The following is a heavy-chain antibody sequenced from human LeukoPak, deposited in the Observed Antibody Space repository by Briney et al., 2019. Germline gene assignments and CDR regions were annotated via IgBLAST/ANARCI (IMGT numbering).Heavy chain of an antibody. D-gene: IGHD2-15*01. CDR2: ISDSGGST. Sequence: GGSLRLSCATSGFTLTSSDMSWVRQAPGKGLEWVSSISDSGGSTDYLDSVRGRFTISRGISKNTLYLQMNSLRAEDTAIYYCAKDGRSYTPGYWGQGALVTVSS. V-gene: IGHV3-23*01. CDR1: GFTLTSSD. J-gene: IGHJ4*02. CDR3: AKDGRSYTPGY.